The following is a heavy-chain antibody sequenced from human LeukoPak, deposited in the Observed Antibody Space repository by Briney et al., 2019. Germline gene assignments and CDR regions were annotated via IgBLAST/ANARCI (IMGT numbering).Heavy chain of an antibody. CDR1: GFTFSSYS. CDR3: ARDGVANYYYYYMDV. Sequence: GGSLRLSCAASGFTFSSYSMIWVRQAPGKGLEWVSYISSSSGTIYYADSVKGRFTISRDNAKNSLYLQMNSLRAEDTAVYYCARDGVANYYYYYMDVWGKGTTVTVSS. V-gene: IGHV3-48*01. D-gene: IGHD2-15*01. J-gene: IGHJ6*03. CDR2: ISSSSGTI.